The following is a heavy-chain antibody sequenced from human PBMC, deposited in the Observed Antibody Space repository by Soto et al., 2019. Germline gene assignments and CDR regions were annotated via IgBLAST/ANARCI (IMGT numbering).Heavy chain of an antibody. J-gene: IGHJ6*02. CDR3: ARAKGHRDPHYYSYGMDV. CDR2: IIAGRGIA. V-gene: IGHV1-69*02. Sequence: SVKVSCKASGCTFSSYTISWVRQAPGQGLEWMGRIIAGRGIANYAQKFQGRVTITADKSTSTGYMELSSLSSEDTAVYSCARAKGHRDPHYYSYGMDVWGQGTTVTVSS. CDR1: GCTFSSYT.